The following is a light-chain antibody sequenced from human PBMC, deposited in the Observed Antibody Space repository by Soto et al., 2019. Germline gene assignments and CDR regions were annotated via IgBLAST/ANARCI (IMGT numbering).Light chain of an antibody. V-gene: IGKV3-15*01. Sequence: EIVMTQSPATLSVSPGERVTLSCRASQSVSSNLAWYQRQPGQAPRLLIYDASTRATGIPARFSGSGSGAEFTLTISSLQSEDFAIYYCQQYNNWPWTFGQGTKVDIK. CDR3: QQYNNWPWT. J-gene: IGKJ1*01. CDR1: QSVSSN. CDR2: DAS.